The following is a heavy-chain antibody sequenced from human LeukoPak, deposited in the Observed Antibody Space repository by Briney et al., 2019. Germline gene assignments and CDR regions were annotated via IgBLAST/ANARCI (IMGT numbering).Heavy chain of an antibody. CDR1: GGSLSSHY. V-gene: IGHV4-59*11. J-gene: IGHJ4*02. Sequence: SETLSLTCSVSGGSLSSHYWSWIRQPPGKGLELIGHIHDTGSTFYNPSLRGRVTISLDTSNNQFSLKLTSMTAADTAVYYCARFSSGCSTSSCYLTYWGQGTLSPSP. D-gene: IGHD2-2*01. CDR2: IHDTGST. CDR3: ARFSSGCSTSSCYLTY.